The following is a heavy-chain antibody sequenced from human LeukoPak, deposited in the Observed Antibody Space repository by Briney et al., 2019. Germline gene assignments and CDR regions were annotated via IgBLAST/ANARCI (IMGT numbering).Heavy chain of an antibody. Sequence: SETLSLTCTVSGGSISSSNYHWGWIRQPPGRGLEWIGTIYYSGTTYYNPPLKSRVTISVDTSKNQFSLKLSSMTAADTAVYYCARLTVGATAVDCWGQGTLVTVSS. J-gene: IGHJ4*02. V-gene: IGHV4-39*01. CDR1: GGSISSSNYH. CDR2: IYYSGTT. CDR3: ARLTVGATAVDC. D-gene: IGHD1-26*01.